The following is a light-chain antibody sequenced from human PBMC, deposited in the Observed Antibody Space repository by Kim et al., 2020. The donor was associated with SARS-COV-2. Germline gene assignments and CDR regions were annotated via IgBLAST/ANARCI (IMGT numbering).Light chain of an antibody. CDR1: QSISSY. CDR2: AAS. Sequence: ASVGDRVTITCRASQSISSYLNWYQQKPGKAPKLLIYAASSLQSGVPSRFSGSGSGTDFTLTISSLQPEDFATYYCQQSYSTLVTFGQGTKVDIK. J-gene: IGKJ1*01. CDR3: QQSYSTLVT. V-gene: IGKV1-39*01.